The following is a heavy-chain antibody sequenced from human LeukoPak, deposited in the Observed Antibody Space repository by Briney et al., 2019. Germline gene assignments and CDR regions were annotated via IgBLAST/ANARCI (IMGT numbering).Heavy chain of an antibody. V-gene: IGHV4-59*01. CDR3: ARDRDYYDSSGYSL. J-gene: IGHJ4*02. Sequence: GYIYYSGSTNYNPSLKSRVTVSVDTSKNQFSLKLSSVTAADTAVYYCARDRDYYDSSGYSLWGQGTLVTVSS. D-gene: IGHD3-22*01. CDR2: IYYSGST.